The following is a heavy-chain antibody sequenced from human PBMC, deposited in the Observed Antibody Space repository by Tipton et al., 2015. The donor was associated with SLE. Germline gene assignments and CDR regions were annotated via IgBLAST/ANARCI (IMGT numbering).Heavy chain of an antibody. CDR3: ARGSLESAFDF. D-gene: IGHD1-1*01. V-gene: IGHV1-8*03. J-gene: IGHJ4*02. Sequence: QLVQSGPEVKKPGASVKVSCKASGYSFTNYDINWVRQATGQGLEWMGWMDPDTGDTAYAQKFQDRVTITRNTSISTAYMELSSLGSEDTAIYYCARGSLESAFDFWGQGTLVTVSS. CDR2: MDPDTGDT. CDR1: GYSFTNYD.